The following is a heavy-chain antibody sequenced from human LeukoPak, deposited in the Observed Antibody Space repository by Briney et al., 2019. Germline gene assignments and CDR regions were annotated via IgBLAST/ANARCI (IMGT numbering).Heavy chain of an antibody. Sequence: GGSLRLSCAASGFTFSSYAMHWVRQAPGKGLEWVAVISYDGSNKYYADSVKGRFTISRDNSKNTLYLQMNSLRAEDTAVYYCAKGVCSGGSCYFDYWGQGTTVTVSS. V-gene: IGHV3-30*04. CDR3: AKGVCSGGSCYFDY. D-gene: IGHD2-15*01. CDR1: GFTFSSYA. CDR2: ISYDGSNK. J-gene: IGHJ4*03.